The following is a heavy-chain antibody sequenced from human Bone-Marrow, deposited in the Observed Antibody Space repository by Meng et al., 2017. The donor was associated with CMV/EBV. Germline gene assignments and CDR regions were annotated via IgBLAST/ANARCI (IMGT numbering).Heavy chain of an antibody. V-gene: IGHV4-39*01. CDR1: GGSISSSSYY. CDR3: ATAYGSGRESHDY. Sequence: SETLSLTCTVSGGSISSSSYYWGWIRQPPGKGLEWIGSIYYSGSTYYNPSLKSRVTISVDTSKNQFSLKLSSVTAADTAVYYSATAYGSGRESHDYWGQGTLVTVSS. J-gene: IGHJ4*02. CDR2: IYYSGST. D-gene: IGHD3-10*01.